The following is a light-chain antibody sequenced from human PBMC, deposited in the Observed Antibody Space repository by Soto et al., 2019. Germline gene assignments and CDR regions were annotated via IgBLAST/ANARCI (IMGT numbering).Light chain of an antibody. CDR3: SSYAGSNNFV. CDR2: EVS. J-gene: IGLJ1*01. Sequence: QSVLTQPPSASGSPGQSVTISCTGTSSDVGGYNYVSWYQQHPGKAPKLMIYEVSERPSGVPDRFSGSKSSKTASLTVSGLQAEDEADYYCSSYAGSNNFVFGTGTKGTVL. CDR1: SSDVGGYNY. V-gene: IGLV2-8*01.